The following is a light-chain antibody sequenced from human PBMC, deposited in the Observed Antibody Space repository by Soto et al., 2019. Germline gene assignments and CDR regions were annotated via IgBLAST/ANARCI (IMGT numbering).Light chain of an antibody. Sequence: EIVLTQSPATLSLSPGERATLSCRTSQSVSSYFAWYQQQPGRTPRLLIYDASNRATGIPARFIGSGSGTDFTLTIRSLEPDDFAVYYCQQRSNWPITFGQGTRLEIK. J-gene: IGKJ5*01. V-gene: IGKV3-11*01. CDR1: QSVSSY. CDR2: DAS. CDR3: QQRSNWPIT.